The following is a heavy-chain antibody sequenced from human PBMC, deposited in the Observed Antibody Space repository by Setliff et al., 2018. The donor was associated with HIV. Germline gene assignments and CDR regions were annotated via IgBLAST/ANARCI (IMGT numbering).Heavy chain of an antibody. D-gene: IGHD3-10*01. CDR1: RRTFSEDA. Sequence: SVKVSCKTSRRTFSEDAINWVRQAPGEGLEWVGGIIHILGTADYAEKFQGGVTITADEPRSTVYLEVSNLRSEDTAVYYCAKAVRGYGSTYYNYYYMDVWGKGTTGTSP. CDR3: AKAVRGYGSTYYNYYYMDV. V-gene: IGHV1-69*13. J-gene: IGHJ6*03. CDR2: IIHILGTA.